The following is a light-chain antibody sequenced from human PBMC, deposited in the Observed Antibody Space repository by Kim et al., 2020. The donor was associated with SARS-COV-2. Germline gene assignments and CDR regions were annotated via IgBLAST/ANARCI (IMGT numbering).Light chain of an antibody. CDR2: GAS. CDR3: QQYGRLIT. Sequence: EIVLTQSPGTLSLSPGDRATLSCRASQSVYSNYLAWYQQKPGQALRLLIYGASSRATGIPDRFSGSGSGTDFTLTISRLEPEDFAVYFCQQYGRLITCGLGTRLEIK. J-gene: IGKJ5*01. CDR1: QSVYSNY. V-gene: IGKV3-20*01.